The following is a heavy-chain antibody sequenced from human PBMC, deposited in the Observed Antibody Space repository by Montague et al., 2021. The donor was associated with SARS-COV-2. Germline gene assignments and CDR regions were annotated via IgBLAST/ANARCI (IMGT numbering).Heavy chain of an antibody. J-gene: IGHJ6*02. Sequence: SLRLSCAASGFTFSSYDMHWVRQAPGKGLEWVAVISYDGSNQYYGDSXXGRFTISRDNSKNTLYLQMNSLRAEDTAVYYCAREYSAPRWFGEYNRYGMDVWGQGTTVTVSS. CDR3: AREYSAPRWFGEYNRYGMDV. D-gene: IGHD3-10*01. CDR2: ISYDGSNQ. V-gene: IGHV3-33*08. CDR1: GFTFSSYD.